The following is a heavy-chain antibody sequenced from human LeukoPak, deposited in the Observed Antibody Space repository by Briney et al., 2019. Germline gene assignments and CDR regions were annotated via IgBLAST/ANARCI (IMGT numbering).Heavy chain of an antibody. CDR2: ISSSSSYI. CDR1: GFTFSSYS. CDR3: AQIHIAAASYYGMDV. J-gene: IGHJ6*02. Sequence: GSLRLSCAASGFTFSSYSMNWVRQAPGKGLEWVSSISSSSSYIYYADSVKGRFTISRDNAKNSLYLQMNSLRAEDTAVYYCAQIHIAAASYYGMDVWGQGTTVTVSS. V-gene: IGHV3-21*01. D-gene: IGHD6-13*01.